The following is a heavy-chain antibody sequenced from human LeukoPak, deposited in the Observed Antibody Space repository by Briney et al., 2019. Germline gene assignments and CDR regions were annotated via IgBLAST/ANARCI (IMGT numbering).Heavy chain of an antibody. CDR3: ARVRSGLRMDV. CDR2: ISSRGTTI. V-gene: IGHV3-48*03. D-gene: IGHD2-15*01. Sequence: ESGGGLVQPGGSLRLSCAVSGFTFSSYEMNWVRQAPGKGLEWVSYISSRGTTIYYVDSVKGRFTISRDNAKNSLYLQMNSLRAEDTALYYCARVRSGLRMDVWGQGTTVTVSS. CDR1: GFTFSSYE. J-gene: IGHJ6*02.